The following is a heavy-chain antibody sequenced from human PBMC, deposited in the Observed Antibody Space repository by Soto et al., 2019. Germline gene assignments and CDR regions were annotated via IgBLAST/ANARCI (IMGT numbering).Heavy chain of an antibody. CDR1: GFIFSRYS. J-gene: IGHJ4*02. V-gene: IGHV3-21*01. CDR3: ARGSAFIGLDY. CDR2: IGTSGSYI. D-gene: IGHD1-26*01. Sequence: EESLRHPYAVSGFIFSRYSMNGVRQAPGKVLEWVSSIGTSGSYIYDTDSVKGRFTISRDNTKDSLYLQMNSLRAEDTAIYYCARGSAFIGLDYWGQGT.